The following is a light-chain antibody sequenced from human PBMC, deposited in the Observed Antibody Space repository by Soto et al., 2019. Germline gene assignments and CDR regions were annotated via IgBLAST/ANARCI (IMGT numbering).Light chain of an antibody. CDR1: QSISSW. Sequence: DIQMTQSPSTLSASVGDSITLTCRASQSISSWLAWYQQKPGKAPKLLIYDASSLESGVPSRFSGSGSGTEFTLTISSLQPDDFATYYCQQYNSYSYTFGQGTRLEIK. CDR3: QQYNSYSYT. V-gene: IGKV1-5*01. CDR2: DAS. J-gene: IGKJ5*01.